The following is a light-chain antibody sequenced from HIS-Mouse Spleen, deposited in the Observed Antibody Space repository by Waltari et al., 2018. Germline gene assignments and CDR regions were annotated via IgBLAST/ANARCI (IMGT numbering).Light chain of an antibody. CDR2: DDS. Sequence: SYVLTQPPSVSVAPGKTARITCGGNNIGSKSVHWYQQKPGQAPVLVVYDDSDRPSGFPGRFSGSNSGTTATLTISRVEAGDEADYYCQVWDSSSDHVVFGGGTKLTVL. CDR3: QVWDSSSDHVV. V-gene: IGLV3-21*03. CDR1: NIGSKS. J-gene: IGLJ2*01.